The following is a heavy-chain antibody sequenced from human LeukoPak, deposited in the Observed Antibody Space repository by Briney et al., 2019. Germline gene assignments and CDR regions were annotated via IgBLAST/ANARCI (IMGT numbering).Heavy chain of an antibody. CDR3: ARDSSSWYEYYFDY. D-gene: IGHD6-13*01. V-gene: IGHV1-24*01. J-gene: IGHJ4*02. Sequence: ASVKVSCKVSGYTLTELSMHWVRQAPGKGLEWMGGFDPEDGETIYAQKFQGRVTITADESTSTAYMELSSLRSEDTAVYYCARDSSSWYEYYFDYWGQGTLVTVSS. CDR1: GYTLTELS. CDR2: FDPEDGET.